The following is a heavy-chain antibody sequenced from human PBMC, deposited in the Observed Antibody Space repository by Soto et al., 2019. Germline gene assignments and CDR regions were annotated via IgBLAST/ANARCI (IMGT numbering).Heavy chain of an antibody. CDR1: GGSFSGYY. D-gene: IGHD3-3*01. Sequence: SQTLSLPCAVYGGSFSGYYWSWIRQPPGKGLEWIGEINHSGSTNYNPSLKSRVTISVDTSKNQFSLKLSSVTAADTAVYYCARLDYDFWSGRFGDYWGQGTLVTVSS. CDR3: ARLDYDFWSGRFGDY. V-gene: IGHV4-34*01. J-gene: IGHJ4*02. CDR2: INHSGST.